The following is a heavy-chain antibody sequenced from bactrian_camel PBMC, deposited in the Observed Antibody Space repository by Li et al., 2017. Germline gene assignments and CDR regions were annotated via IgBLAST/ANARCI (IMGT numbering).Heavy chain of an antibody. V-gene: IGHV3-3*01. J-gene: IGHJ4*01. CDR1: EYAYMRHC. CDR3: AAEEFRCCSGGGYCYGIVVDYGY. D-gene: IGHD2*01. Sequence: QLVESGGGSVQAGGSLKLSCVVSEYAYMRHCLGWFRQVPGEERDGVAAMWPGGGSTYYSDSVKDRFTISYDSAKSTVYLQMNSLEPEDTAMYTCAAEEFRCCSGGGYCYGIVVDYGYRTQGTQVTVS. CDR2: MWPGGGST.